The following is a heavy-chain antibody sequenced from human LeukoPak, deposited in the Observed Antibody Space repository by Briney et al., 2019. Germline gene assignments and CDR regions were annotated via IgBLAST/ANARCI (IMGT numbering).Heavy chain of an antibody. V-gene: IGHV1-69*04. D-gene: IGHD3-22*01. J-gene: IGHJ4*02. Sequence: GASVKVSCKASGGTFSSYAISWVRQAPGQGLEWMGRIIPILGITNYAQKFQGRVTITADKSTSTAYMELSSLRSEDTAVYYCARGDGSGYDDYWGQGTLVTVSS. CDR3: ARGDGSGYDDY. CDR1: GGTFSSYA. CDR2: IIPILGIT.